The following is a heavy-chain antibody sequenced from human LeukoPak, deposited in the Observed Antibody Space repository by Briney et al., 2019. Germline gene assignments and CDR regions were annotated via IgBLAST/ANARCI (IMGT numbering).Heavy chain of an antibody. D-gene: IGHD1-1*01. J-gene: IGHJ4*02. Sequence: SETLSLTCNVSGGSVSHYYWSWIRQPPGKGLEWIGYMYYGGSSNYNPSLKSRVAISIDTSKNQFSLKLNSVTAADTAVYYCAGPTYMSATGYFDYWGQGILVTVSS. CDR2: MYYGGSS. CDR3: AGPTYMSATGYFDY. CDR1: GGSVSHYY. V-gene: IGHV4-59*02.